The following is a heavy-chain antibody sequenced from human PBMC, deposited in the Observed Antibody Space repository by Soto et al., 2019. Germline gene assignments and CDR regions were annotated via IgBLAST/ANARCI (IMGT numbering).Heavy chain of an antibody. CDR3: ARRRVVPAALDAAPPSGYYYYYGMDV. J-gene: IGHJ6*02. Sequence: GESLKISCKGSGYSFTSYWISWVRQMPGKGLDWMGRIDPSDSYTNYSPSFQGHVTISADKSISTAYLQWSSLKASDTAMYYCARRRVVPAALDAAPPSGYYYYYGMDVWGQGTTVTVS. D-gene: IGHD2-2*01. CDR2: IDPSDSYT. V-gene: IGHV5-10-1*01. CDR1: GYSFTSYW.